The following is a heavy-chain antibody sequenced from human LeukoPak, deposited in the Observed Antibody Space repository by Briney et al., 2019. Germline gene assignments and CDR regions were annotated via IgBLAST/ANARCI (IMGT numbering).Heavy chain of an antibody. D-gene: IGHD3-22*01. CDR1: GGSISSSSYY. CDR2: IYYSGST. Sequence: SETLSLTCTVSGGSISSSSYYWGWIRQPPGKGLEWIGSIYYSGSTYYNPSLKSRVTISVDTSKNQFSLKLSSVTAADTAVYYCARHLITMIVHDAFDIWGQGTMVTVSS. CDR3: ARHLITMIVHDAFDI. J-gene: IGHJ3*02. V-gene: IGHV4-39*01.